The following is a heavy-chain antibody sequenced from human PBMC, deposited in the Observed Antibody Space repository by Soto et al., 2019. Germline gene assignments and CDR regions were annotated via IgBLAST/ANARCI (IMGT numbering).Heavy chain of an antibody. J-gene: IGHJ3*02. V-gene: IGHV3-21*01. D-gene: IGHD1-26*01. CDR1: GFTFSSYS. Sequence: WGSLRLSCAASGFTFSSYSMNWFRQAPGKGLEWVSSISSSSSYIYYADSVKGRFTISRDNAKNSLYLQMNSLRAEDTAVYYCARGRGSYDAMRDGTEYAFAIWGQRTLVIVSS. CDR3: ARGRGSYDAMRDGTEYAFAI. CDR2: ISSSSSYI.